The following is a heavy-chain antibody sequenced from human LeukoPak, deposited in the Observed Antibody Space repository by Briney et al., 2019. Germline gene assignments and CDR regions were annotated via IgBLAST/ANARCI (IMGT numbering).Heavy chain of an antibody. CDR1: GFTVSTNS. CDR2: IYSDNT. CDR3: ARFALKTPPTD. J-gene: IGHJ4*02. V-gene: IGHV3-53*01. Sequence: PGGSLRLSCTVSGFTVSTNSMSWVRQAPGKGLEWVSFIYSDNTHYSDSVKGRFTISRDNSKNTLYLQMNSLRAEDTAVYYCARFALKTPPTDWGQGTLVTVSS.